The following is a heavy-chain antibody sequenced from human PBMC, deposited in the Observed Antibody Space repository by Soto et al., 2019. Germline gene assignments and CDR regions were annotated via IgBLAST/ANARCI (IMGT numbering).Heavy chain of an antibody. J-gene: IGHJ4*01. V-gene: IGHV3-53*01. CDR2: IYSDGTT. Sequence: RLSCAPSGITVSAYYMSWVRQAPGEGLEWVSLIYSDGTTYYADSVKGRFTISRDDSKNTLYLQMSSLRVEDTAVYYCARCYASASYFSDYWGNGPLVTVSS. D-gene: IGHD3-10*01. CDR3: ARCYASASYFSDY. CDR1: GITVSAYY.